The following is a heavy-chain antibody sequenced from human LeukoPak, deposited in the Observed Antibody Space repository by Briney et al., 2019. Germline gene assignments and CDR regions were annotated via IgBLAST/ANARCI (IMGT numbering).Heavy chain of an antibody. D-gene: IGHD3-10*01. Sequence: PSQTLSLTCTVSGGSISSGGYYWSWIRQHPGKGLEWIGYIYYSGSTYYNPSLKSRVTISVDTSKNQFSLKLSSVTAAGTAVYYCARDLPYGSGSYYRYYYYGMDVWGKGTTVTVSS. J-gene: IGHJ6*04. CDR1: GGSISSGGYY. CDR2: IYYSGST. CDR3: ARDLPYGSGSYYRYYYYGMDV. V-gene: IGHV4-31*03.